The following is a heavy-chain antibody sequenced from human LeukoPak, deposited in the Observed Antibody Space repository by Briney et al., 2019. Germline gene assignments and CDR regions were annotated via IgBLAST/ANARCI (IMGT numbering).Heavy chain of an antibody. V-gene: IGHV3-30*18. CDR2: ISYDGSNK. J-gene: IGHJ4*02. Sequence: GGSLRLSCAASGFTFSSYGMHWVRQAPGKGLEWVAVISYDGSNKYYADSVKGRFTISRDNSKNTLYLQMNSLRAEDTAVYYCAKIDCSGGSCYGWGQGTLVTVSS. D-gene: IGHD2-15*01. CDR3: AKIDCSGGSCYG. CDR1: GFTFSSYG.